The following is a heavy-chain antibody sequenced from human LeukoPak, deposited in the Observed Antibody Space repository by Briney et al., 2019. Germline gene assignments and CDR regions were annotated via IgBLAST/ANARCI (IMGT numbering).Heavy chain of an antibody. D-gene: IGHD1-26*01. Sequence: GGSVKVSCKASGYTFTSYDINWVRQAPGQGLEWMGWMNPNSGNTGYAQKFQGRVTMTRNTSISTAYMELSSLRSEDTAVYYCARGGPGAAYFDYWGQGTLVTVSS. CDR3: ARGGPGAAYFDY. V-gene: IGHV1-8*01. J-gene: IGHJ4*02. CDR1: GYTFTSYD. CDR2: MNPNSGNT.